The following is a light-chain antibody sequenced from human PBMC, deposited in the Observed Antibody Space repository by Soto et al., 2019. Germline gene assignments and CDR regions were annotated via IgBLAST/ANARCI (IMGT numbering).Light chain of an antibody. CDR3: SSYPSNTVL. CDR2: DVS. V-gene: IGLV2-14*03. CDR1: SNDIGVYNY. Sequence: QSALTQPASVSGSPGQSITLSCSGTSNDIGVYNYVSWYQQHPGKAAKLIIYDVSNRASGVSNRFSGSKSGNTASLTISELQAEDEADYYCSSYPSNTVLFGGGTKLTVL. J-gene: IGLJ2*01.